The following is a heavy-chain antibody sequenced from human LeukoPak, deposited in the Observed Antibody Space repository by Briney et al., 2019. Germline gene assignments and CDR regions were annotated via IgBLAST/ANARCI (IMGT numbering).Heavy chain of an antibody. CDR2: IYYSGST. Sequence: PSETLSLTCTVSGGSISSYYWSWIRQPPGKGLEWIGYIYYSGSTNYNPSLKSRVTISVDTSKNQFSLKLSSVTAADTAVYYCARHLGPHSGSYILFDYWGQGTLVTVPS. CDR1: GGSISSYY. D-gene: IGHD1-26*01. CDR3: ARHLGPHSGSYILFDY. V-gene: IGHV4-59*08. J-gene: IGHJ4*02.